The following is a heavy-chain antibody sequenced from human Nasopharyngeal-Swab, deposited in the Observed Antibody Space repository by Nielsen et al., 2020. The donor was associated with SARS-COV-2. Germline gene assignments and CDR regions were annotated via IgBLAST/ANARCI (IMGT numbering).Heavy chain of an antibody. J-gene: IGHJ6*02. CDR1: GFTFSIYA. Sequence: GESLKISCAASGFTFSIYAMSWVRQAPGKGLEWVSSISSSSSYIYYADSVKGRFTISRDNAKNSLYLQMNSLRAEDTAVYYCARDGLEYDFWSAYFMDVWGQGTTVTVSS. CDR2: ISSSSSYI. D-gene: IGHD3-3*01. V-gene: IGHV3-21*01. CDR3: ARDGLEYDFWSAYFMDV.